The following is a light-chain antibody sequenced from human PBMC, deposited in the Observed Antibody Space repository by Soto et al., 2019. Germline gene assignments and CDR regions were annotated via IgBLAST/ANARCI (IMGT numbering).Light chain of an antibody. Sequence: QSVLTQQPSVSGAPGQRVTISCTGSDANIGAGYDVHWYQQLPGTAPKVLIERDNNRASGVPDRFSGSKSGTSGSLAITGLQAEDEADYYCQSYDASLSGSVFGEGTKLTVL. J-gene: IGLJ3*02. CDR3: QSYDASLSGSV. CDR1: DANIGAGYD. V-gene: IGLV1-40*01. CDR2: RDN.